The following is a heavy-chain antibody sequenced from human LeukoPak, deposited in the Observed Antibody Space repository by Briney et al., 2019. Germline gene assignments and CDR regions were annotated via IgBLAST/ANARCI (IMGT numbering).Heavy chain of an antibody. J-gene: IGHJ4*02. CDR2: IYSSGST. Sequence: PSEILSLTCTVSGGSISSYYWSWVRQPPGKGLEWIGYIYSSGSTNYNPSLKSRVTISVDTSKKQFSLKLSSVTAADTALYYCARTYSTSSNFDYWGQGTLVTVSS. CDR1: GGSISSYY. V-gene: IGHV4-4*09. D-gene: IGHD2-2*01. CDR3: ARTYSTSSNFDY.